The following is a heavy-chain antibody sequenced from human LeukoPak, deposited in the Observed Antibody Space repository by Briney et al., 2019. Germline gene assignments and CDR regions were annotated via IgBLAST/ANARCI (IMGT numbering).Heavy chain of an antibody. CDR3: ARLVAVAAAADYYYYGMDV. CDR2: IYYSGST. Sequence: SETLSLTCTVSGGPISSYYWSWIRQPPGKGLEWIGYIYYSGSTNYNPSLKSRVTISVDTSKNQFSLKLSSVTAADTAVYYCARLVAVAAAADYYYYGMDVWGQGTTVTVSS. J-gene: IGHJ6*02. CDR1: GGPISSYY. D-gene: IGHD6-13*01. V-gene: IGHV4-59*08.